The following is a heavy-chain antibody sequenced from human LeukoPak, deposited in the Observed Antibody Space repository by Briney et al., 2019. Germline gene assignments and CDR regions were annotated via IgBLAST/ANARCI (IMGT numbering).Heavy chain of an antibody. D-gene: IGHD6-25*01. CDR3: AKTYHPSGLYYFDY. CDR1: GFTFSSYA. J-gene: IGHJ4*02. V-gene: IGHV3-23*01. Sequence: GGSLRLSCAASGFTFSSYAMSWVRQAPGKGLEWVSAISGSGGSTYYADSVKDRFTISRDNSKNTLYLQMNSLRAEDTAVYYCAKTYHPSGLYYFDYWGQGTLVTVSS. CDR2: ISGSGGST.